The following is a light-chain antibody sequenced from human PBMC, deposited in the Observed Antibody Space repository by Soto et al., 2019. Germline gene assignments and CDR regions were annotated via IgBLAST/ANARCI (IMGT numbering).Light chain of an antibody. CDR1: SSDVGGYNY. CDR2: DVS. J-gene: IGLJ1*01. V-gene: IGLV2-11*01. Sequence: QSVLTQPRSVSVSPGQSVAISCTGSSSDVGGYNYVSWYQQHPGKAPKVMIYDVSKRPSGVPDRFSGSKSGDTASLTITGLQAEDEADYYCCSYAGGPYVFGTGTKVTVL. CDR3: CSYAGGPYV.